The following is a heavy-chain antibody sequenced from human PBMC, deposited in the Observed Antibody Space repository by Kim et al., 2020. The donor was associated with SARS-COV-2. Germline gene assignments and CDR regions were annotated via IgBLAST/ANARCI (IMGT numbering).Heavy chain of an antibody. Sequence: SETLSLTCTVSGGSISSYYWSWIRQPPGKGLEWIGYIYYSGSTNYNPSLKSRVTISVDTSKNQFSLKLSSVTAADTAVYYCARDLDVYFDYWGQGTLVTVSS. CDR3: ARDLDVYFDY. V-gene: IGHV4-59*01. CDR1: GGSISSYY. J-gene: IGHJ4*02. CDR2: IYYSGST.